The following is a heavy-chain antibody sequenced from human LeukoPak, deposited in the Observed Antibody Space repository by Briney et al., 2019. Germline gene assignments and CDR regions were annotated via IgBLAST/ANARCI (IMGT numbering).Heavy chain of an antibody. V-gene: IGHV5-51*01. D-gene: IGHD3-10*01. CDR3: GLRVSLHQFDY. CDR1: GYSFTSYW. Sequence: GESPKISCKGSGYSFTSYWIGWVRQMPGKGLEWMGIIYPGDSDTRYSPSFQGQVTISADKSISTAYLQWSSLKASDTAMYYCGLRVSLHQFDYWGQGTLVTVSS. CDR2: IYPGDSDT. J-gene: IGHJ4*02.